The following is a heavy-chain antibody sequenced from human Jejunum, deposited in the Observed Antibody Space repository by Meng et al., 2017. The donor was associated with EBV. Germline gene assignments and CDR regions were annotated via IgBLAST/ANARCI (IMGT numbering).Heavy chain of an antibody. CDR2: INTNTGYP. V-gene: IGHV7-4-1*02. Sequence: QVQLVQSGYELKKPGASVKVSCKASGYTFTSSGINWVRQAPGQGLEWMGWINTNTGYPTYAQDFTGRFVFSLDTSVSTAHLQITSLSTEDNAVYYCARVRPGGGWFDPWGQGTLVTVSS. D-gene: IGHD2-8*02. CDR3: ARVRPGGGWFDP. CDR1: GYTFTSSG. J-gene: IGHJ5*02.